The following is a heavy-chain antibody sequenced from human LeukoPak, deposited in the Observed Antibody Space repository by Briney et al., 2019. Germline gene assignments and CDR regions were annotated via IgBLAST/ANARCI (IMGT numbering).Heavy chain of an antibody. Sequence: GGSLRLSCAASGFTFSAYGMHWVRQAPGKGLDWVAVISYDGSDKYYAASVKGRFTISRDNSKSTLYLQMTRLRVDDTAVYYCAREVAAGFDIWGQGTMVTVSS. CDR1: GFTFSAYG. CDR3: AREVAAGFDI. D-gene: IGHD2-15*01. V-gene: IGHV3-30*03. CDR2: ISYDGSDK. J-gene: IGHJ3*02.